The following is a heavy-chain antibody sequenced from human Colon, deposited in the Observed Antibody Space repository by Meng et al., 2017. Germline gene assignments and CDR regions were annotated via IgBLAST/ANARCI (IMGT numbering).Heavy chain of an antibody. CDR2: IIPIFGTA. D-gene: IGHD2-15*01. V-gene: IGHV1-69*13. CDR3: ASPGGYCSGGSCYSGNWFDP. J-gene: IGHJ5*02. Sequence: SVKVSFKASGGTFSSYAISWVRQAPGQGLEWMGGIIPIFGTANYAQKFQGRVTITADESTSTAYMELSSLRSEDTAVYYCASPGGYCSGGSCYSGNWFDPWGQGTLVTVSS. CDR1: GGTFSSYA.